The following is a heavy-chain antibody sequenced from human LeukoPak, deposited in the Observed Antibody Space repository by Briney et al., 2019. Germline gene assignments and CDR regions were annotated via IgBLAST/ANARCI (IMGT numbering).Heavy chain of an antibody. CDR1: GGSISGYF. D-gene: IGHD2-15*01. V-gene: IGHV4-59*01. CDR3: ARAYCSGGICFDY. Sequence: SETLSLTCSVSGGSISGYFWSWIRQPPGKGLEWVGYIYYTGATSYNPSLKGRLSMSVDTPKNQFSLKLSSVTAADTAVYYCARAYCSGGICFDYWGQGSLVTVSS. J-gene: IGHJ4*02. CDR2: IYYTGAT.